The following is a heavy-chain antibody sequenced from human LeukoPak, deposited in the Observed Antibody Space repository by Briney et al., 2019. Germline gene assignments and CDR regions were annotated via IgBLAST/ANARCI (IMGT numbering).Heavy chain of an antibody. CDR2: IYYSGST. CDR1: GGSISSYY. V-gene: IGHV4-59*01. Sequence: SETLSLTCTVSGGSISSYYWSWIRQPPGEGLEWIGYIYYSGSTNYDPSLKSRVTISVDTSKNQFSLKVSSVTAADTAVYYCARRTGYYDGFDYWGQGTLVTVSS. D-gene: IGHD3/OR15-3a*01. J-gene: IGHJ4*02. CDR3: ARRTGYYDGFDY.